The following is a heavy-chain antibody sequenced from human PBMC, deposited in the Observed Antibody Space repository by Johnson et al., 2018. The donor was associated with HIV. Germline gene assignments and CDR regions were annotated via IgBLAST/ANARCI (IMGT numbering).Heavy chain of an antibody. J-gene: IGHJ3*02. V-gene: IGHV3-15*01. CDR2: IKSKTDGGTT. CDR3: TTVGSDSSGYYYEDAFDI. CDR1: GFTFSNAW. Sequence: VQLVESGGGLVKPGGSLRLSCAASGFTFSNAWMSWVRQAPGKGLEWVGRIKSKTDGGTTDYAAPVKGRFTISRDDSKNTLYLQMNSLKTEDTAVYYCTTVGSDSSGYYYEDAFDIWGQGTMVTVSS. D-gene: IGHD3-22*01.